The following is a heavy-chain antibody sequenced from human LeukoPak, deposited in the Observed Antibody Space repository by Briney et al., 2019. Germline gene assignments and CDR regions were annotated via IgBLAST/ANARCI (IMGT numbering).Heavy chain of an antibody. CDR3: ARQACYDSSGYYSPHFDY. D-gene: IGHD3-22*01. V-gene: IGHV5-51*01. J-gene: IGHJ4*02. CDR1: GYSFTSYW. Sequence: GESLKISCKGSGYSFTSYWIGWVRQMPGKGLEWMGIIYPGDSDTRYSSSFQGQVTISADKSISTAYLQWSSLKASDTAMYYCARQACYDSSGYYSPHFDYWGQGTLVTVSS. CDR2: IYPGDSDT.